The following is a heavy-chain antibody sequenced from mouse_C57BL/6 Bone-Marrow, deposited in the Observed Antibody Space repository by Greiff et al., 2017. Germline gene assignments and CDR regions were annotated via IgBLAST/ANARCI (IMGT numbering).Heavy chain of an antibody. V-gene: IGHV1-69*01. D-gene: IGHD1-1*01. CDR2: IDPSDSYT. Sequence: QVQLQQPGAELVMPGASVKLSCKASGYTFTSYWMHWVKQRPGQGLEWIGEIDPSDSYTNYNQKFKGKSTLTVDKSSSTAYMQLSSLTSEDSAVYYCARGYYYGSSSNWYLDVWGTGTTVTVSS. CDR1: GYTFTSYW. CDR3: ARGYYYGSSSNWYLDV. J-gene: IGHJ1*03.